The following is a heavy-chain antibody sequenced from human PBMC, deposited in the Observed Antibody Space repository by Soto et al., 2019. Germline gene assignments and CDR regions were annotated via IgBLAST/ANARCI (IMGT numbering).Heavy chain of an antibody. CDR1: GCSISSGGYY. J-gene: IGHJ5*02. CDR2: IYYSGST. V-gene: IGHV4-31*03. CDR3: ERESSATRRRDWFDP. Sequence: SETLSLTCTVSGCSISSGGYYWSWIRQHPGKGLEWIGYIYYSGSTYYNPSLKSRVTISVDTSKNQFSLKLSSVTAADTAVYYCERESSATRRRDWFDPWGQGTLVTVSS.